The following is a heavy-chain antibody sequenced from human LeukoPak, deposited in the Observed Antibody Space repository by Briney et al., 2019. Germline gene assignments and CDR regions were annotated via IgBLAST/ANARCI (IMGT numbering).Heavy chain of an antibody. Sequence: GGSLTLSCVASGFAFSNYGMDWVRQAPGKVLEWVASIRTSSSYIFYADSVKDRFTISRDNPKKSMYLQINSLRAEDTAVYFCVRNRYGYGSGGYSPEHFHHWGQGTLVTVSS. V-gene: IGHV3-21*01. CDR2: IRTSSSYI. D-gene: IGHD2-15*01. CDR3: VRNRYGYGSGGYSPEHFHH. CDR1: GFAFSNYG. J-gene: IGHJ1*01.